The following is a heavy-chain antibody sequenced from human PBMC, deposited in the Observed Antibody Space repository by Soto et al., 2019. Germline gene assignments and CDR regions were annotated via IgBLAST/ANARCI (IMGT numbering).Heavy chain of an antibody. D-gene: IGHD3-10*01. V-gene: IGHV1-8*01. CDR2: MNPNSGNT. J-gene: IGHJ6*03. CDR3: ARGITMVRGGDYYYMDV. CDR1: GYTFTSYD. Sequence: ASVKVSCKASGYTFTSYDINWVRQATGQGLEWMGWMNPNSGNTGYAQKFQGRVTMTRNTSISTAYMELGSLRSEDTAVYYCARGITMVRGGDYYYMDVWGKGTTVTVSS.